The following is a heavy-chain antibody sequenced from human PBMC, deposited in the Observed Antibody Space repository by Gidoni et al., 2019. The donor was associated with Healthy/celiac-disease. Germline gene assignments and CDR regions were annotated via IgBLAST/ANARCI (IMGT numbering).Heavy chain of an antibody. D-gene: IGHD3-22*01. Sequence: EVQLVESGGGLVKPGGSRRLSWAASGFTFSSYSMNWVRQAPGKGLEWVSSISSSSSSIYYADSVKGRFTISRDNAKNSLYLQMTSLSAEDTAVYYCARDSDSFDYWGQGTLVTVSS. CDR2: ISSSSSSI. CDR1: GFTFSSYS. V-gene: IGHV3-21*01. J-gene: IGHJ4*02. CDR3: ARDSDSFDY.